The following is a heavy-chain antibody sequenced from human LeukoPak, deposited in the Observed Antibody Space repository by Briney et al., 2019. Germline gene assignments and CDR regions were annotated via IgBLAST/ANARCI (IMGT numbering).Heavy chain of an antibody. D-gene: IGHD4-17*01. Sequence: SETLSLTCTVSGGSISSSSYYWGWIRQPPGKGLEWIGSIYYSGSTYYNPSLKSRVTISVDTSKNQFSLKLSSVTAADTAVYYCARELIGYGDYEGGWFDPWGQGTLVTVSS. V-gene: IGHV4-39*02. CDR1: GGSISSSSYY. J-gene: IGHJ5*02. CDR2: IYYSGST. CDR3: ARELIGYGDYEGGWFDP.